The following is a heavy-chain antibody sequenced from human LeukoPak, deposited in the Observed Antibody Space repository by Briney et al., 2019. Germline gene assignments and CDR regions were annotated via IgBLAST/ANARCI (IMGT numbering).Heavy chain of an antibody. J-gene: IGHJ3*02. CDR3: ARGSTPAAGSSSQARRAFDI. CDR1: GFTFSSYG. D-gene: IGHD6-13*01. CDR2: ISYDGSNK. V-gene: IGHV3-30*03. Sequence: AGRSLRLSCAASGFTFSSYGMHWVRQAPGKGLEWVAVISYDGSNKYYADSVKGRFTISRDNSKNTLYLQMNSLRAEDTAVYYCARGSTPAAGSSSQARRAFDIWGQGTMVTVSS.